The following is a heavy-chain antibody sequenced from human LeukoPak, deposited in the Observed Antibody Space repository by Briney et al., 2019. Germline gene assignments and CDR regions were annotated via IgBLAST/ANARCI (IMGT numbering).Heavy chain of an antibody. J-gene: IGHJ4*02. CDR1: GVSVRSSDSY. V-gene: IGHV4-39*01. CDR2: MYYNGNT. CDR3: ARRGLVVVPL. Sequence: PSETLSLTCTVSGVSVRSSDSYWVWVRQPPGKGLEWVGSMYYNGNTPFNPSLKSRLSISVDTSKNQFSLRMSSVTAADTAVYYCARRGLVVVPLWGQGILVTVSS. D-gene: IGHD2-21*01.